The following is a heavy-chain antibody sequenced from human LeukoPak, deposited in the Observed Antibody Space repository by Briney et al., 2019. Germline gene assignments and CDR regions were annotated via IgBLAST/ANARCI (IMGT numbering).Heavy chain of an antibody. CDR3: AKGRSEPYYSYGMDV. D-gene: IGHD2-15*01. Sequence: GGSQRLSCAASGFTFSSYAMSWVRQSPGKGREWVSAISGSGGRTYYADSVKGRFTISRDNSKNTLYLQMNSLRAEDTAVYYCAKGRSEPYYSYGMDVWGQGTTVTVSS. J-gene: IGHJ6*02. V-gene: IGHV3-23*01. CDR2: ISGSGGRT. CDR1: GFTFSSYA.